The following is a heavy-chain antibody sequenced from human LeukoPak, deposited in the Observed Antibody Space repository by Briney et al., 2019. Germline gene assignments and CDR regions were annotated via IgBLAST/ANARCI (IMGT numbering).Heavy chain of an antibody. CDR3: ARAPPTGYSSSWYENDY. Sequence: SVTVSCKASGGTFTSYAISWVRQAPGQGLEWMGRIIPILGIANYSQKFQGRVTITADKSTSTAYMELSSLRSEDTAVYYCARAPPTGYSSSWYENDYWGQGTLVTVSS. CDR1: GGTFTSYA. D-gene: IGHD6-13*01. V-gene: IGHV1-69*04. J-gene: IGHJ4*02. CDR2: IIPILGIA.